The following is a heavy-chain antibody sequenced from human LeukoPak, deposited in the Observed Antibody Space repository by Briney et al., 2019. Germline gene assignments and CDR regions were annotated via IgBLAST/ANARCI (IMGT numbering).Heavy chain of an antibody. CDR3: ARAYDILTGYTPWVG. Sequence: GGSLRLSCAASGFPFSSSWMSWVRQAPGKGLGWVANIKQDGSEKYYVDSVKGRFTISRDNAKNSLYLQMNSLRAEDTAVYYCARAYDILTGYTPWVGGGQGTLVTVSS. CDR2: IKQDGSEK. J-gene: IGHJ4*02. CDR1: GFPFSSSW. D-gene: IGHD3-9*01. V-gene: IGHV3-7*04.